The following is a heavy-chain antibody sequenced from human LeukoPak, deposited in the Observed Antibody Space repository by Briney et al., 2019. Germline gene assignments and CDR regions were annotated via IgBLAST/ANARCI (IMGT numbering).Heavy chain of an antibody. Sequence: PGRSLRLSCAASGFTFSSYGMNWVRQAPGKGLEWVSSISSSSSYIYYADSVKGRFTISRDNAKNSLYLQMNSLRAEDTAVYYCAREGWDYDSNLDYWGQGTLVTVSS. V-gene: IGHV3-21*01. CDR3: AREGWDYDSNLDY. CDR2: ISSSSSYI. CDR1: GFTFSSYG. J-gene: IGHJ4*02. D-gene: IGHD3-22*01.